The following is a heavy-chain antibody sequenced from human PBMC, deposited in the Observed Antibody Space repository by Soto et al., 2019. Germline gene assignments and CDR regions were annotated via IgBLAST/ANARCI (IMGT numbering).Heavy chain of an antibody. D-gene: IGHD3-22*01. CDR2: INHSGST. J-gene: IGHJ6*02. Sequence: PSETLSLTCAVYGGSFSGYYWSWIRQPPGKGLEWIGEINHSGSTNYNPSLKSRVTISVDTSKNQFSLKLSSVTAADTAVYYCARRTPYYYDSSGYYSRYYYGMDVWGQGTTVTAP. CDR3: ARRTPYYYDSSGYYSRYYYGMDV. V-gene: IGHV4-34*01. CDR1: GGSFSGYY.